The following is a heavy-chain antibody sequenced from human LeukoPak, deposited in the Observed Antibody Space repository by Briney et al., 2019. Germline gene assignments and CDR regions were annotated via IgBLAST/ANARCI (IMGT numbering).Heavy chain of an antibody. CDR2: ISTDNGNR. CDR1: GYTFTNYA. Sequence: ASVKVSCKASGYTFTNYAIHWVRQAPGQGLEWMGWISTDNGNRKYAQKFQGRVTITSDTSANTVNMELTGLRSEDTAVYFCARDKALTTSYGMDVWGQGTTVTVSS. CDR3: ARDKALTTSYGMDV. J-gene: IGHJ6*02. V-gene: IGHV1-3*04. D-gene: IGHD2/OR15-2a*01.